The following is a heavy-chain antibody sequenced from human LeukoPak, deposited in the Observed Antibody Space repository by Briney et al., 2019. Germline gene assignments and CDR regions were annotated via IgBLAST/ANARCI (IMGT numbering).Heavy chain of an antibody. D-gene: IGHD6-19*01. V-gene: IGHV3-30*18. CDR3: AKTDSSGWTFDY. CDR1: GFTFSSYG. J-gene: IGHJ4*02. Sequence: GGSLRLSCAASGFTFSSYGMHWVRQAPGKGLEWVAVISYDGSNKYYADSVKGRSTISRDNSKNTLYLQMNSLRAEDTAVYYCAKTDSSGWTFDYWGQGTLVTVSS. CDR2: ISYDGSNK.